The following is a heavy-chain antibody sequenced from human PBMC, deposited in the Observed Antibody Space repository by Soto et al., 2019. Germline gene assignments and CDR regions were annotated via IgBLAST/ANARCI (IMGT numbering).Heavy chain of an antibody. D-gene: IGHD6-19*01. J-gene: IGHJ5*02. CDR3: AKGIGYSSGWYGNWFDP. CDR1: GFTFDDYA. Sequence: GASLRLSSAASGFTFDDYALHWVLQAPGKGLEWVSGISWNSGSIGYADSVKGRFTISRDNAKNSLYLQMNSLRAEDMALYYCAKGIGYSSGWYGNWFDPWRQGTLVTVSS. V-gene: IGHV3-9*03. CDR2: ISWNSGSI.